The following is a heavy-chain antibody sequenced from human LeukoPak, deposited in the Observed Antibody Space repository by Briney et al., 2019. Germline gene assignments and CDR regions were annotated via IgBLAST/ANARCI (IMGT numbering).Heavy chain of an antibody. CDR1: GFTFSDYY. CDR3: ARNDYAYVWGSYRYTFFDY. Sequence: GVSLRLSCAASGFTFSDYYMSWIRQAPGKGLEWVSYINSSSSYTNYADSVKGRFTISRDNAEISLYLQMNSLRAEDTAVYYCARNDYAYVWGSYRYTFFDYWGQGTLVTVSS. V-gene: IGHV3-11*06. J-gene: IGHJ4*02. CDR2: INSSSSYT. D-gene: IGHD3-16*02.